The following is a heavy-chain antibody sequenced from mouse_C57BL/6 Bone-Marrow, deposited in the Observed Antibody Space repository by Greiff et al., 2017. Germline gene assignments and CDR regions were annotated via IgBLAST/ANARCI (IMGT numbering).Heavy chain of an antibody. V-gene: IGHV3-6*01. CDR3: ASEEDYYGRSYGFAY. CDR1: GYSITSGYY. D-gene: IGHD1-1*01. CDR2: TSYAGSN. Sequence: ESGPGLVKPSQSLSLTCSVTGYSITSGYYWNWIRQFPGNKLEWMGYTSYAGSNNSKPSLKNRIFITRDTSKNQFFLKLNSVTTEDTATYYCASEEDYYGRSYGFAYWGQVTLVNVSA. J-gene: IGHJ3*01.